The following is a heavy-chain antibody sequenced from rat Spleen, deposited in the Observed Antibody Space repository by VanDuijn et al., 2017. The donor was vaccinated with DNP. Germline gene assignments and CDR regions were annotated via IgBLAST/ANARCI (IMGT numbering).Heavy chain of an antibody. CDR3: ARGNYPGINTFDY. Sequence: EVQLVESGGGLVQPGRSLKLSCAASGFTFSNYDMAWVRQAPTKGLEWVASISPSGGSTYYRDSVKCRFTVSRDNAKSTLYLQMNSLRSEDTATYYCARGNYPGINTFDYWGQGVMVTVSS. V-gene: IGHV5-25*01. CDR2: ISPSGGST. CDR1: GFTFSNYD. J-gene: IGHJ2*01. D-gene: IGHD1-4*01.